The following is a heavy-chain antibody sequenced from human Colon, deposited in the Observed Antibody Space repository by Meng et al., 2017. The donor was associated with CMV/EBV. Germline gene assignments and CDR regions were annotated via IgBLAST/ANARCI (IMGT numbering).Heavy chain of an antibody. CDR3: AREPYQRLEPYYYSMDV. Sequence: GESLKISCAASGFTFSNHAMSWVRQVPGKGLEWVSGISNSGDITYTPDSVKGRFTISRDNSKSILYLQMNRLRAEDTAVYYCAREPYQRLEPYYYSMDVWGRGTTVTVSS. CDR1: GFTFSNHA. D-gene: IGHD2-2*01. J-gene: IGHJ6*02. V-gene: IGHV3-23*01. CDR2: ISNSGDIT.